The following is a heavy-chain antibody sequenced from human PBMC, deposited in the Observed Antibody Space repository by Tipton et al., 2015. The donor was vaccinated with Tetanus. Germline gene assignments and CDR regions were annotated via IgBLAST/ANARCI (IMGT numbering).Heavy chain of an antibody. CDR3: ARRSGYYSSYYYYGMDV. V-gene: IGHV1-46*01. D-gene: IGHD3-3*01. CDR1: GYTFTSYY. Sequence: QLVQSGAEVKKPGASVKVSCKASGYTFTSYYMHWVRQAPGQGLEWMGIINPNGGSTSYAQKFQGRVTMTRDTSTSTVYMELSSLRSEDTAVYYCARRSGYYSSYYYYGMDVWGQGTTVTVSS. CDR2: INPNGGST. J-gene: IGHJ6*02.